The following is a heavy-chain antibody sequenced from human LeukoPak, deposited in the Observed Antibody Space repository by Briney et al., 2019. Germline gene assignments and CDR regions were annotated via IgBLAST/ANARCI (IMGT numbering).Heavy chain of an antibody. CDR2: IYTSGST. CDR3: ARDALGESINVYQFYYYMDV. Sequence: SETLPLTCTVSGGSISSYYWSWIRQPAGKGLEWIGRIYTSGSTNYNPSLKSRVTMSVDTSKNQFSLKLRSVTAADTAVYYCARDALGESINVYQFYYYMDVWGKGTTVTVSS. CDR1: GGSISSYY. V-gene: IGHV4-4*07. D-gene: IGHD3-10*01. J-gene: IGHJ6*03.